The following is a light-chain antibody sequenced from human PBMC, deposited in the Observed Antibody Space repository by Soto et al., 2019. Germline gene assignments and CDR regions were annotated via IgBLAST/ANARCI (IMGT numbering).Light chain of an antibody. V-gene: IGKV1-17*01. J-gene: IGKJ1*01. Sequence: DIQMTQSASSRSASVGDRVTITCRARQGMRNDLGWYQQKPGKDPKRLIYAASSLQSGVPSRFSGSGSETEFSLTIRSLQPEDFATYYCLQQNSYSWTFGQGTQVEIK. CDR1: QGMRND. CDR2: AAS. CDR3: LQQNSYSWT.